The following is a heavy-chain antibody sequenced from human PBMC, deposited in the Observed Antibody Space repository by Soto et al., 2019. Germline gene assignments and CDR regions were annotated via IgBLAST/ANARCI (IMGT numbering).Heavy chain of an antibody. J-gene: IGHJ4*02. CDR3: ARDAAAGLNDC. D-gene: IGHD6-13*01. CDR2: INAYNGNT. V-gene: IGHV1-18*01. Sequence: QVKLVQSGAEVKKPGASVKVSCKASGYTFTNYGISWVRQAPGQGLEWMGWINAYNGNTKSAQKIQGRVTLTTDTSTSTAYMELRSLRSDDTAVYYCARDAAAGLNDCWGQGTLVTVSS. CDR1: GYTFTNYG.